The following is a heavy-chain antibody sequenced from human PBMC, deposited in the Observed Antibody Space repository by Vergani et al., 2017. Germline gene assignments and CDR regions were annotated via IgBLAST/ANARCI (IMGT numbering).Heavy chain of an antibody. CDR2: ISGSGGST. CDR3: ARGAYYYYDSSGYSPLDY. V-gene: IGHV3-23*01. CDR1: GFTFSSYA. D-gene: IGHD3-22*01. J-gene: IGHJ4*02. Sequence: EVQLLESGGGLVQPGGSLRLSCAASGFTFSSYAMNWVRQAPGKGLEWVSGISGSGGSTYYADSVKGRFTISRDNSKNTLYLQMNSLRAEDTAVYYCARGAYYYYDSSGYSPLDYWGQGTLVTVSS.